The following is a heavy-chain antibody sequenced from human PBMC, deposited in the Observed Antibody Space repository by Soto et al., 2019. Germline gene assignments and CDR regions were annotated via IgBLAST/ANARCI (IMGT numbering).Heavy chain of an antibody. CDR2: IYYSGST. CDR3: ASGAYYDSSGYLSSFDY. CDR1: GGPISSYY. V-gene: IGHV4-59*01. Sequence: SETLSLTCTVSGGPISSYYWSWIRQPPGKGLEWIGYIYYSGSTNYNPSLKSRVTISVDTSKNQFSLKLSSVTAADTAVYYCASGAYYDSSGYLSSFDYWGQGTLVTVSS. D-gene: IGHD3-22*01. J-gene: IGHJ4*02.